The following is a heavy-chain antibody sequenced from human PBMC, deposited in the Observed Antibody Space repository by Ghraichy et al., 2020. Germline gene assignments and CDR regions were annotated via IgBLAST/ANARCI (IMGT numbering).Heavy chain of an antibody. Sequence: GGSLRLSCAASGFTFSSYSMNWVRQAPGKGLEWVSSISSSSSYIYYADSVKGRFTISRDNAKNSLYLQMNSLRAEDTAVYYCARDLADTAMIYGMDVWGQGTTVTVSS. CDR2: ISSSSSYI. V-gene: IGHV3-21*01. CDR1: GFTFSSYS. J-gene: IGHJ6*02. D-gene: IGHD5-18*01. CDR3: ARDLADTAMIYGMDV.